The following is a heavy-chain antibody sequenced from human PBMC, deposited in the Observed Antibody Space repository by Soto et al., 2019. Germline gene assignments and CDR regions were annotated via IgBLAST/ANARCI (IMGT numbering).Heavy chain of an antibody. Sequence: PSETLSLTCTVSGGSISSGGYYWSWIRQHPGKGLEWIGYIYYSGSTYSNPSLKSRVTISVDTSKNQFSLKLSSVTATDTAVYYCARGHYDSSGYDYWGQGTLVTVSS. CDR2: IYYSGST. V-gene: IGHV4-31*03. CDR3: ARGHYDSSGYDY. D-gene: IGHD3-22*01. J-gene: IGHJ4*02. CDR1: GGSISSGGYY.